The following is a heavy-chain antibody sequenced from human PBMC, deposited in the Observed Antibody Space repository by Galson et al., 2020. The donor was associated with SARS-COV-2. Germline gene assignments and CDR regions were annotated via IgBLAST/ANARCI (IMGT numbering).Heavy chain of an antibody. D-gene: IGHD2-2*01. Sequence: TGGSLRLSCSASGFSFRSYAMHWVRQAPGKGLEFVSAMSSNGVTTYYADSVKGRFTISRDNSKNTVTLQMSNLRPEDTAVYYCAPRPPYQLSQFGYWGQGTLVTVSS. CDR2: MSSNGVTT. V-gene: IGHV3-64D*09. CDR1: GFSFRSYA. J-gene: IGHJ4*02. CDR3: APRPPYQLSQFGY.